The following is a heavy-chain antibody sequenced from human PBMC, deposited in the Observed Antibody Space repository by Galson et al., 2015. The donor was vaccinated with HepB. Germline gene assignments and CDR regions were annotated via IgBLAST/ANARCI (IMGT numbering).Heavy chain of an antibody. J-gene: IGHJ6*02. D-gene: IGHD3-10*01. CDR2: IDPSDSYT. CDR3: ARHAEAMVRGVTGMDV. CDR1: GYSFTSYW. Sequence: QSGAEVKKPGESLRISCKGSGYSFTSYWISWVRQMPGKGLEWMGRIDPSDSYTNYSPSFQGHVTISADKSISTAYLQWSSLKASDTAMYYCARHAEAMVRGVTGMDVWGQGTTVTVSS. V-gene: IGHV5-10-1*01.